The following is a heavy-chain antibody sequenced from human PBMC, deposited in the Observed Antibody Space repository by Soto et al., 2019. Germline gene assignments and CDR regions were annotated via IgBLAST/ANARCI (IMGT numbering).Heavy chain of an antibody. Sequence: QVQLVESGGGVVQPGRSLRLCYAASGFTFSPYAMHWVRQAPGKGLEWVAVISYDGNNKNYADSVKGRLAISRDNSRNTLYLQMNSLRAEDTAVYYCARARLDTPALDYWGQGTLVTVSS. CDR2: ISYDGNNK. J-gene: IGHJ4*02. CDR1: GFTFSPYA. CDR3: ARARLDTPALDY. V-gene: IGHV3-30*09. D-gene: IGHD2-2*01.